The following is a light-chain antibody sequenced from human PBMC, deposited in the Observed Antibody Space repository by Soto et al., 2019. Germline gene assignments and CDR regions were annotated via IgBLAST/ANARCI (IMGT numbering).Light chain of an antibody. Sequence: QSVLTQPPSVSGSPGQSVTISCTGTSSDVGSYNRVSWYQQSPGTAPKLMIYEVSNRPSGVPYRFSGSKSGNTASLTISGLQAEDEADYYCSSYTSSSTYVFGTGTKVTVL. CDR2: EVS. CDR3: SSYTSSSTYV. J-gene: IGLJ1*01. CDR1: SSDVGSYNR. V-gene: IGLV2-18*02.